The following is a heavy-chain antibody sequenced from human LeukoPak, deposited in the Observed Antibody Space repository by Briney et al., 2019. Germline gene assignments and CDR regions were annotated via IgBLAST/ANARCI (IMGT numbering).Heavy chain of an antibody. CDR3: ARGRYYGMDV. CDR1: GFTFGTYA. Sequence: GGSLRLSCAASGFTFGTYAMSWVRQAPGKGLVWVSRINSDGSSTTYADSVKGRFTISRDNAKNTLYLQMNSLRAEDTAVYYCARGRYYGMDVWGQGTTVTVSS. J-gene: IGHJ6*02. V-gene: IGHV3-74*01. CDR2: INSDGSST.